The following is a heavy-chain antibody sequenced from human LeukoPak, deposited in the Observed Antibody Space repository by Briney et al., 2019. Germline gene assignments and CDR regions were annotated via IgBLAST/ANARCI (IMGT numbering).Heavy chain of an antibody. Sequence: SETLSLTCTVSGGSISSYYWSWIRQPPGKGLEWIGYIYYSGSTDYNPSLKSRVTISVDTSKNQFSLKLSSVTAADTAVYYCARSPYYYDSSGYQYWGQGTLVTVSS. J-gene: IGHJ4*02. V-gene: IGHV4-59*01. D-gene: IGHD3-22*01. CDR2: IYYSGST. CDR3: ARSPYYYDSSGYQY. CDR1: GGSISSYY.